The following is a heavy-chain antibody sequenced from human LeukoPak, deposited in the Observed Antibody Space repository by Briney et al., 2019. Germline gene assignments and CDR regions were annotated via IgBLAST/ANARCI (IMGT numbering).Heavy chain of an antibody. Sequence: VGSLRLSCAASGFTFSSYSMNWVRLAPGKGLEWVSSISSSSSYIYYADSVKGRFTISRDNAKNSLYLQMNSLRAEDTAVYYCARAVGATTVDYWGQGTLVTVSS. CDR1: GFTFSSYS. D-gene: IGHD1-26*01. CDR3: ARAVGATTVDY. J-gene: IGHJ4*02. V-gene: IGHV3-21*01. CDR2: ISSSSSYI.